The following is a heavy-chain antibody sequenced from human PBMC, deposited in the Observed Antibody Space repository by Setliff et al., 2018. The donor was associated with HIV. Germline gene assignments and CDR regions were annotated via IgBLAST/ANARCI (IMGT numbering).Heavy chain of an antibody. V-gene: IGHV3-48*01. CDR1: GFTFSSYS. J-gene: IGHJ6*03. CDR2: ISSSSSTI. CDR3: ARDFTDHPYYYMGV. Sequence: GGSLRLSCAASGFTFSSYSMNWVRQAPGKGLEWVSYISSSSSTIYYADSVRGRFTISRDNAQNSLHLQLSSLRAEDTAIYYCARDFTDHPYYYMGVWGKGTTVTVSS. D-gene: IGHD2-8*02.